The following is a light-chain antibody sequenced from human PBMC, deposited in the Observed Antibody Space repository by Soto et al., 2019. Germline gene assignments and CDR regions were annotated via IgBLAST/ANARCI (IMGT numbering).Light chain of an antibody. V-gene: IGKV1-39*01. CDR3: QQSYSTPYT. Sequence: DIQMTQSPSSLSASVGDRVTITCRASQSIRNSVNWYQQKPGKAPKFLIYVASTLQSGVPSRFSGSGSGTEFTLTISSLQPEDFATYYCQQSYSTPYTFGPGTKLEIK. J-gene: IGKJ2*01. CDR2: VAS. CDR1: QSIRNS.